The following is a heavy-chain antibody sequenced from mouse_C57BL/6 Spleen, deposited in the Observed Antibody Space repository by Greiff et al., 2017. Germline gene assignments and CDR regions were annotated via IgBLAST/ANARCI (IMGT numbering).Heavy chain of an antibody. CDR2: INPNNGGT. Sequence: EVQLQQPGPELVKPGASVKMSCKASGYTFTDYNMHWVKQSHGKSLEWIGYINPNNGGTSYNQKFKGKATLTVNKSSSTAYMELRSLTSEDSAVYYCATDSYYFDYWGQGTTLTVSS. CDR1: GYTFTDYN. J-gene: IGHJ2*01. CDR3: ATDSYYFDY. V-gene: IGHV1-22*01.